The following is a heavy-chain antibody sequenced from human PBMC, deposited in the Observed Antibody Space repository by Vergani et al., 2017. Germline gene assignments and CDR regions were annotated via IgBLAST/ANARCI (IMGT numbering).Heavy chain of an antibody. CDR2: ISGCGGST. Sequence: EVQLLESGGGLVQPGGSLRLSCAASGFTFSSYAMSWVRQAPGKGLEWVSAISGCGGSTYYADSVKGRFTISRDNSKNTLYLQMNSLRAEDTAVYYCAKDGRGIPDRFDYWGQGTLVTVSS. V-gene: IGHV3-23*01. D-gene: IGHD1-14*01. CDR1: GFTFSSYA. CDR3: AKDGRGIPDRFDY. J-gene: IGHJ4*02.